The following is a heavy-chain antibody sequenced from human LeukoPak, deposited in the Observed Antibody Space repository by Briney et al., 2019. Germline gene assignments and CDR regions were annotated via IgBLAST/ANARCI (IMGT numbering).Heavy chain of an antibody. J-gene: IGHJ4*02. CDR2: IYASGST. D-gene: IGHD1-1*01. Sequence: PSQTLSLTCTVSGDSISSGSYYWSWLRQPAGKGLEWIGRIYASGSTNYNPSLKSRVTISLDTSENQFSLKVNSVTAADTAVYYCARGIGTTNFDSWGQGTLVTVSS. V-gene: IGHV4-61*02. CDR3: ARGIGTTNFDS. CDR1: GDSISSGSYY.